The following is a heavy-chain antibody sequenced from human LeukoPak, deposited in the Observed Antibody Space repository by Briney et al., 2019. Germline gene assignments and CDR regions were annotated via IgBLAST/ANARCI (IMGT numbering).Heavy chain of an antibody. CDR3: ARDFEIGSRWSYFDS. V-gene: IGHV4-39*07. J-gene: IGHJ4*02. CDR1: GGSISSSSYY. D-gene: IGHD6-13*01. Sequence: SETLSLTCTVPGGSISSSSYYWGWIRRPPGKGLEWIGSIYYSGSTYYNPSLKSRVNISVDTSKHQFSLKLSSVTAADTAVYYCARDFEIGSRWSYFDSWGQGILVTVSS. CDR2: IYYSGST.